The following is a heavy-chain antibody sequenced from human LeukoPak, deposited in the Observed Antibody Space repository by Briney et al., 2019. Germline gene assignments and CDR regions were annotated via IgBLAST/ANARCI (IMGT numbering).Heavy chain of an antibody. CDR1: GGTFSSYA. D-gene: IGHD5-18*01. CDR3: ARNVDTAMGQVDY. V-gene: IGHV1-69*13. Sequence: AASVKVSCKASGGTFSSYAISWVRQAPGQGLEWMGGIIPIFGTANYAQKFQGRVTITADESTSTAYMELSSLRSEDTAVYYCARNVDTAMGQVDYWGQGTLVTVSS. J-gene: IGHJ4*02. CDR2: IIPIFGTA.